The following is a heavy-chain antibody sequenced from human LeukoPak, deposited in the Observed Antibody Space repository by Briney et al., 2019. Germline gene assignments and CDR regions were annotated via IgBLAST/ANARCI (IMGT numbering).Heavy chain of an antibody. D-gene: IGHD3-9*01. V-gene: IGHV1-18*01. CDR3: ARDRGYYDILTGYYGFDY. CDR1: GYTFTSYG. Sequence: GASVKVSCKASGYTFTSYGISWVRQAPGQGLEWMGWISAYNGNTNYAQKLQGRVTMTTDTSTSTAYMELRSLRSDDTAVYYCARDRGYYDILTGYYGFDYWGQETLVTVSS. CDR2: ISAYNGNT. J-gene: IGHJ4*02.